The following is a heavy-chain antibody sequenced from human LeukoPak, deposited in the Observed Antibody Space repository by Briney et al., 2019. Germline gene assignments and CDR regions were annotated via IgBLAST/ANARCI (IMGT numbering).Heavy chain of an antibody. Sequence: GSLRLSCAASGFTFSSYAMHWVRPAPGKGLEYVSAISSNGGSTYYANSVKGRFTISRDNSKNMLYLQMGSLRAEDMAVYYCARGMGEYRGSGSPAYNWFDPWGQGTLVTVSS. CDR2: ISSNGGST. CDR3: ARGMGEYRGSGSPAYNWFDP. D-gene: IGHD3-10*01. CDR1: GFTFSSYA. V-gene: IGHV3-64*01. J-gene: IGHJ5*02.